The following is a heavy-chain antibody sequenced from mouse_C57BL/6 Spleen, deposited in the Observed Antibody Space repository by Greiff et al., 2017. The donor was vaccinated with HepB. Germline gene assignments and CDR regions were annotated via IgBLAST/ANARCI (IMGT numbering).Heavy chain of an antibody. CDR2: IHPNSGST. V-gene: IGHV1-64*01. CDR3: ARGGYGSSYWYFDV. D-gene: IGHD1-1*01. CDR1: GYTFTSYW. Sequence: QVQLQQPGAELVKPGASVKLSCKASGYTFTSYWMHWVKQRPGQGLEWIGMIHPNSGSTNYNEKFKSKATLTVDKSSSTAYMQLSSLTSEDSAVYYCARGGYGSSYWYFDVWGTGTTVTVSS. J-gene: IGHJ1*03.